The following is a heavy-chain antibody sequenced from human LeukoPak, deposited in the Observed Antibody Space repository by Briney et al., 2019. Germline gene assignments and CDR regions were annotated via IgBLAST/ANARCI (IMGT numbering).Heavy chain of an antibody. V-gene: IGHV4-59*11. CDR3: ARHSSGWHFDS. J-gene: IGHJ4*02. CDR1: GVSLSNHY. D-gene: IGHD6-19*01. CDR2: FYYSGGT. Sequence: SETLSLTCSVSGVSLSNHYWSWIRQPPGKGLEWIGCFYYSGGTYFNPSLGSRVTISADTSGNHLSLNLRSLTAADTAVYYCARHSSGWHFDSWGQGALVTVSS.